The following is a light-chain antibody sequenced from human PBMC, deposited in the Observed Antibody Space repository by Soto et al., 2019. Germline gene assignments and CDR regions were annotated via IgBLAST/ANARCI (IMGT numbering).Light chain of an antibody. Sequence: QSALTQPPSASGSPGQSVTISCTGTSSDVGGYTYVSWYQQHPGKAPKLIIYEVIKRPSGVPDRFSGSKSGNTASLTVSGLQAEDEADYYCSSYAGSNFWVFGGGTQLTVL. CDR3: SSYAGSNFWV. CDR1: SSDVGGYTY. CDR2: EVI. V-gene: IGLV2-8*01. J-gene: IGLJ3*02.